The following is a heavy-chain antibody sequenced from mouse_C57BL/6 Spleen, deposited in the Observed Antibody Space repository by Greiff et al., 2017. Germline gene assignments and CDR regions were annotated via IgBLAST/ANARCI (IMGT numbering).Heavy chain of an antibody. CDR1: GFTFSDYG. J-gene: IGHJ2*01. CDR3: ARGGTGVPFDY. D-gene: IGHD1-1*01. Sequence: EVPGVESGGGLVKPGGSLKLSCAASGFTFSDYGMHWVRQAPEKGLEWVAYISSGSSTLYYADTVKGRFTISRDNAKNTLFLQMTSLRSEDTAMYYCARGGTGVPFDYWGQGTTLTVSS. V-gene: IGHV5-17*01. CDR2: ISSGSSTL.